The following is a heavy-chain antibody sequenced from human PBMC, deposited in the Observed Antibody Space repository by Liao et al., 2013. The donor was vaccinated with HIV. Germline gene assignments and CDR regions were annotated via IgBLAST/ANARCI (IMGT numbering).Heavy chain of an antibody. CDR1: GGSITSSDYY. Sequence: QLQLQESGPGLVKTSETLSLTCTVSGGSITSSDYYWGWVRQPPGRGLEWIGNVYYTGSPYYNPSLKRRVTISADTSRNQVSLRLTSVTAADTAVYYCARDAYFDWDNWFDPWGQGTLVTVSS. D-gene: IGHD3-9*01. CDR3: ARDAYFDWDNWFDP. V-gene: IGHV4-39*07. CDR2: VYYTGSP. J-gene: IGHJ5*02.